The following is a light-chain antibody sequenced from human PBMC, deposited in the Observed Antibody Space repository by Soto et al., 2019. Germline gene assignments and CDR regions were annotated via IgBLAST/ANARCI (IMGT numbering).Light chain of an antibody. CDR2: WAS. CDR1: RSVLYNSNNKNY. CDR3: QQYFATPFT. J-gene: IGKJ4*01. V-gene: IGKV4-1*01. Sequence: DIVMTQSPDSLVVSLGERATINCKSSRSVLYNSNNKNYLAWYQHKPGQPPKLLIYWASTRESGVPDRFSGSGSGTDFTLTISSLQAEDAAVYYCQQYFATPFTFGGGTKVEIK.